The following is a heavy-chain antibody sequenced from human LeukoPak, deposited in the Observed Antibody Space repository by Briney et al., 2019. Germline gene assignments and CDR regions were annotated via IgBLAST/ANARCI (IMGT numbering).Heavy chain of an antibody. CDR3: ARHRYSELAIDY. Sequence: GGSLRLPCAASGFTVSSNSMSWVRQAPGKGLEWVSVIYSAGNTYYADSVKGRFTISRDNSKNTLYLQMNSLRPEDTALYYCARHRYSELAIDYWGQGTLVTVSS. D-gene: IGHD2-15*01. CDR2: IYSAGNT. V-gene: IGHV3-53*01. CDR1: GFTVSSNS. J-gene: IGHJ4*02.